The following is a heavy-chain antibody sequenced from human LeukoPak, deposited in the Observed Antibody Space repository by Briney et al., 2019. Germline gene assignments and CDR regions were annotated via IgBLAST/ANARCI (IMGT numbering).Heavy chain of an antibody. J-gene: IGHJ4*02. D-gene: IGHD2-15*01. CDR2: ISGDGGRT. Sequence: GGSLRLSCAASGFIFDDYAMHWVRQVPGKGLEWVSLISGDGGRTFYEDSVKGRLTVSRDNSKNLMYLQMSGLRTEDTALYYCAKDRYCSGGTCSGGFDYWGQGTLVTVSS. V-gene: IGHV3-43*02. CDR3: AKDRYCSGGTCSGGFDY. CDR1: GFIFDDYA.